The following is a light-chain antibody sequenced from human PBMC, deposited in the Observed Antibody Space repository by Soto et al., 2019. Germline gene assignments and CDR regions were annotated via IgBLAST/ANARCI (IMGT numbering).Light chain of an antibody. CDR2: KAS. Sequence: DIQMTQSPSTLSASVGDRVAITCRASQSISSWLAWYQQKPGKAPKLLIYKASTLESGVPSRFSGSGSGTDFTLTISSLHPDDFATYYCQQYNGFLYTFGQGTKLEIK. CDR1: QSISSW. J-gene: IGKJ2*01. CDR3: QQYNGFLYT. V-gene: IGKV1-5*03.